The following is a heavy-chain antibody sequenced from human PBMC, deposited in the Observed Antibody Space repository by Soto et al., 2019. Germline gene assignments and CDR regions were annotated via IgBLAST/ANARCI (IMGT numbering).Heavy chain of an antibody. D-gene: IGHD3-3*01. J-gene: IGHJ6*02. Sequence: GGSLRLSCAASGFTFDDYAMHWVRQAPGKGLEWVSGISWNSGSIGYADSVKGRFTISRDNAKNSLYLQMNSLRAEDTALYYCAKDRLSFWSGKTPYYYYGMDVWGQGTTVTVSS. CDR1: GFTFDDYA. CDR3: AKDRLSFWSGKTPYYYYGMDV. CDR2: ISWNSGSI. V-gene: IGHV3-9*01.